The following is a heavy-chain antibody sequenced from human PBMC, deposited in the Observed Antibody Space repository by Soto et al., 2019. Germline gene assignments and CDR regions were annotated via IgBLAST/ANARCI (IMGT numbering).Heavy chain of an antibody. CDR3: ARRLLRYFDWSTLKYYYYYGMDV. D-gene: IGHD3-9*01. J-gene: IGHJ6*02. Sequence: VWSLRPSCAASGVTFSSYAMHWVRQAPGKGLEWVAVISYDGSNKYYADSVKGRFTISRDNSKNTLYLQMNSLRAEDTAVYYCARRLLRYFDWSTLKYYYYYGMDVWGQGTTVTVSS. V-gene: IGHV3-30-3*01. CDR1: GVTFSSYA. CDR2: ISYDGSNK.